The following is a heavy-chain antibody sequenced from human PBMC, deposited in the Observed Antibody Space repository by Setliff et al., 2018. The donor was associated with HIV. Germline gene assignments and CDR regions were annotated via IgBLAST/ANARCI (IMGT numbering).Heavy chain of an antibody. CDR3: ARDRERWLQSRLFDP. V-gene: IGHV3-74*01. J-gene: IGHJ5*02. CDR1: GFTFTDYW. Sequence: GGSLRLSCAASGFTFTDYWMHWVRQVPGQGLVWVSRINVDGSSISYADSVKGRLTISRDNAKNTLFLQMNSLRAEDTAIYYCARDRERWLQSRLFDPWGQGTLVTVSS. CDR2: INVDGSSI. D-gene: IGHD4-4*01.